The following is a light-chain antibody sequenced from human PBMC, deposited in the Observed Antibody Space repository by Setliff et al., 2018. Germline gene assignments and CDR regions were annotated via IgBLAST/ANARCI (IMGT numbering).Light chain of an antibody. J-gene: IGLJ1*01. CDR2: DVT. Sequence: QSVLTQPASVSGSPGQSITISCTGSSSDVGLYNSVSWYQKFPGKAPRLMIYDVTKRPSGVSNRFSGSKSGNTASLTISGLQTEDEADYYCNAYTSGSTYVFGTGTKSPS. V-gene: IGLV2-14*01. CDR3: NAYTSGSTYV. CDR1: SSDVGLYNS.